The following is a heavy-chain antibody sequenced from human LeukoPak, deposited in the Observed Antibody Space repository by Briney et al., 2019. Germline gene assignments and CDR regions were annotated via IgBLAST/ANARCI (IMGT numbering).Heavy chain of an antibody. CDR2: INPNSGGT. CDR3: AGSSGWLYRVDY. Sequence: ASVKVSRKASGYTFTGYYMHWVRQAPGQGLEWMGWINPNSGGTNYAQKFQGRVTMTGDTSISTAYMELSRLRSDDTAVYYCAGSSGWLYRVDYWGQGTLVTVSS. D-gene: IGHD6-19*01. V-gene: IGHV1-2*02. CDR1: GYTFTGYY. J-gene: IGHJ4*02.